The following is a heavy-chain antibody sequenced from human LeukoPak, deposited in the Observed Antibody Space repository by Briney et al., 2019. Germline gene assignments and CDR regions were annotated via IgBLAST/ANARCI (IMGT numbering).Heavy chain of an antibody. D-gene: IGHD3-3*01. Sequence: SETLSLTCAVSGYSIISDYYWGWIRQSPGKGLEWIGSVYHSGSTHYNPSLKSRVTMSVDTSKNQFSLKLNSVTAADTAVYYCARVPHGETIFGVVLYWFDPWGQGTLVTVFS. CDR2: VYHSGST. J-gene: IGHJ5*02. CDR3: ARVPHGETIFGVVLYWFDP. CDR1: GYSIISDYY. V-gene: IGHV4-38-2*01.